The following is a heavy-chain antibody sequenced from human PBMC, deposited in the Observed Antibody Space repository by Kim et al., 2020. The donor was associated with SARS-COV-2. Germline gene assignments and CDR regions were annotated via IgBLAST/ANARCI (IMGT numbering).Heavy chain of an antibody. Sequence: ASVKVSCKVSGYTLTELSMHWVRQAPGKGLEWMGGFDPEDGETIYAQKFQGRVTMTEDTSTDTAYMELSSLRPEDTAVYFFTPGLAVVGTPQAYHFYYA. D-gene: IGHD6-19*01. J-gene: IGHJ6*01. V-gene: IGHV1-24*01. CDR2: FDPEDGET. CDR3: TPGLAVVGTPQAYHFYYA. CDR1: GYTLTELS.